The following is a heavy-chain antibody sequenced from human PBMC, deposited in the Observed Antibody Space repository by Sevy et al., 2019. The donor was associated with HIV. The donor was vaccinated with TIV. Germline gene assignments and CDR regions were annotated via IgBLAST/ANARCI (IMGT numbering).Heavy chain of an antibody. D-gene: IGHD2-2*01. CDR1: GDSVSSNSAA. CDR2: TDYRSKWTN. CDR3: ARNPPYCSSTSCHIDY. V-gene: IGHV6-1*01. Sequence: SQTLSLTCAISGDSVSSNSAAWNWIRQSPSRGLEWLGRTDYRSKWTNDYAVSVKSRITINPDTSKNQFSLQLNSVTPEDTALYYCARNPPYCSSTSCHIDYWGQGTLVTVSS. J-gene: IGHJ4*02.